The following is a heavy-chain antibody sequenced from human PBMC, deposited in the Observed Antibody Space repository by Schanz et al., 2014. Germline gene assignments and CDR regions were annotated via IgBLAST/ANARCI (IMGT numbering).Heavy chain of an antibody. J-gene: IGHJ4*02. V-gene: IGHV3-23*04. CDR3: VKDDRGDVVVVAANY. CDR1: GFTFSNYA. CDR2: VSASGGGP. Sequence: EVQLVESGGGLVKPGGSLRLSCAASGFTFSNYAMHWVRQAPGKGLEWVSLVSASGGGPFYADSVKGRFTISRDNSRNTVYLQMSSLRAEDTAVYYCVKDDRGDVVVVAANYWGQGAQVIVSS. D-gene: IGHD2-15*01.